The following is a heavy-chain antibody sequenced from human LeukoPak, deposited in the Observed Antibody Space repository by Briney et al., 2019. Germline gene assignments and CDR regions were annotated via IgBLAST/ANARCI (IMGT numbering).Heavy chain of an antibody. CDR2: ISSSSSYI. CDR1: GFTFSSYS. CDR3: ARRGIAVAENWFDP. Sequence: GGSLRLSCAASGFTFSSYSMNWVRQAPGKGLECVSSISSSSSYIYYADSVKGRFTISRDNAKNSLYLQMNSLRAEDTAVYYCARRGIAVAENWFDPWGQGALVTVSS. V-gene: IGHV3-21*01. D-gene: IGHD6-19*01. J-gene: IGHJ5*02.